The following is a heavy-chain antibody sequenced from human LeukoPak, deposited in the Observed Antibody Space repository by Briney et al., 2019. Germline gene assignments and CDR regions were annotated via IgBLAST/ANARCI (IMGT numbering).Heavy chain of an antibody. J-gene: IGHJ4*02. CDR3: ARYYYDSGGYPYDY. D-gene: IGHD3-22*01. Sequence: SETLSLTCTVSGGSISGYYWSWIRQPPRKGLEWIGYIYYGGSTNYNPSLKSRVTIPVDTSKNHFSLKLGSVTAADTAVYYCARYYYDSGGYPYDYWGQGTLVTVSS. CDR1: GGSISGYY. V-gene: IGHV4-59*01. CDR2: IYYGGST.